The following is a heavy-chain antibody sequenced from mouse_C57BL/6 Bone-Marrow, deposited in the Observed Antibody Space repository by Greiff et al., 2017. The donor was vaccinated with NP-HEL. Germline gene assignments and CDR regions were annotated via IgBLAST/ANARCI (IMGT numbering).Heavy chain of an antibody. D-gene: IGHD2-3*01. V-gene: IGHV14-4*01. Sequence: VQLQQSGAELVRPGASVKLSCTASGFNIKDAYMPWVKQRPEQGLEWIGWIDPENGDTESASNFQGKATITAATSSNTAYLQLSSLTSEDTAVYYCTTPDGYYKAWFAYWGQGTLVTVSA. CDR1: GFNIKDAY. CDR2: IDPENGDT. CDR3: TTPDGYYKAWFAY. J-gene: IGHJ3*01.